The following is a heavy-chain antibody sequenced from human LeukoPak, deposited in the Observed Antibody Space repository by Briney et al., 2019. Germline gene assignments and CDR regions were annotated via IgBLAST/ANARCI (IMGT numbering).Heavy chain of an antibody. CDR3: ARKHISSWFDP. CDR2: IYYSGST. D-gene: IGHD2-21*01. CDR1: GGSISSSSYY. Sequence: PSETLSLTCTVSGGSISSSSYYWGWIRQPPGKGLEWIGSIYYSGSTYYNPFLKSRVTISVDTSKNQFSLKLSSVTAADTAVYYCARKHISSWFDPWGQGTLVTVSS. J-gene: IGHJ5*02. V-gene: IGHV4-39*01.